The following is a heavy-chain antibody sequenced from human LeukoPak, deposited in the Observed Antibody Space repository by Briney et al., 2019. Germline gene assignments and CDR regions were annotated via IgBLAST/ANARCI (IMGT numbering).Heavy chain of an antibody. J-gene: IGHJ4*02. V-gene: IGHV3-74*01. CDR3: ANFEFYGDQTDY. D-gene: IGHD4-17*01. CDR2: INSDGSST. Sequence: PGGSLRLSCAASGFTFSSYWMHWVRQAPGKGLVWVSRINSDGSSTSYADSVKGRFTISRDNAKNTLYLQMNSLRAEDTAVYYCANFEFYGDQTDYWGQGTLVTVSS. CDR1: GFTFSSYW.